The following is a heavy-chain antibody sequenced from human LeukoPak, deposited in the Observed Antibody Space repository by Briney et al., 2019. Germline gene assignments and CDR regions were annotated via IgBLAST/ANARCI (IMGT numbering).Heavy chain of an antibody. Sequence: ASVKVSCKASGYTFTGYYMHWVRQAPGQGLEWMGWINPNSGGTNYAQKFQGRVTMTRDTSISTAYMVLSRLRSDDTAVYYCAREGRPHYDILTGYTYYYYGMDVWGQGTTVTVSS. CDR3: AREGRPHYDILTGYTYYYYGMDV. CDR1: GYTFTGYY. J-gene: IGHJ6*02. D-gene: IGHD3-9*01. V-gene: IGHV1-2*02. CDR2: INPNSGGT.